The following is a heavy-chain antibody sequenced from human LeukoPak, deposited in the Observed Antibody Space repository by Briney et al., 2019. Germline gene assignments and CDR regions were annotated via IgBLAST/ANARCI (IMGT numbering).Heavy chain of an antibody. CDR2: IVPIFGTA. Sequence: SVKVSCKASGGTFSIYAMSWVRQAPGQGLEWMGGIVPIFGTASYAQNFQGRVTITADESTSTAYMELTSLRSDDTAVYYCARVLGGKYGDYLDYWGQGTLVTVSS. J-gene: IGHJ4*02. CDR1: GGTFSIYA. CDR3: ARVLGGKYGDYLDY. V-gene: IGHV1-69*13. D-gene: IGHD3-16*01.